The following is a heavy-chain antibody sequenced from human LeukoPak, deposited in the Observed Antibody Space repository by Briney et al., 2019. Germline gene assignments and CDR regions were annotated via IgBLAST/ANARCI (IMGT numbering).Heavy chain of an antibody. D-gene: IGHD4-17*01. J-gene: IGHJ4*02. Sequence: GGSLRLSCAASGFTFSSYAMSWVRQAPGKGLEWVSAISGSGGSTYYADSVKGRFTISRDNSKNTLYLQMNSLRAEDTAVYYCAHGATVTTFRSPFDYWGQGTLVTVSS. CDR3: AHGATVTTFRSPFDY. CDR1: GFTFSSYA. CDR2: ISGSGGST. V-gene: IGHV3-23*01.